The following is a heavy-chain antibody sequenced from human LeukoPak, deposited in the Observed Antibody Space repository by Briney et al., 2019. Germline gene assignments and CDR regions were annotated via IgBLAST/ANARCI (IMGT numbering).Heavy chain of an antibody. Sequence: SETLSLTCTVSGGSISNYHWSWIRQPPGKGLEWIGYIYSSGSTIYNPSLKSRVTILADTSKNHFSLNLSSVTAADTAVYYCATWGTSASARFDYWGQGTLVTVSS. CDR1: GGSISNYH. D-gene: IGHD3-16*01. CDR3: ATWGTSASARFDY. J-gene: IGHJ4*02. V-gene: IGHV4-59*01. CDR2: IYSSGST.